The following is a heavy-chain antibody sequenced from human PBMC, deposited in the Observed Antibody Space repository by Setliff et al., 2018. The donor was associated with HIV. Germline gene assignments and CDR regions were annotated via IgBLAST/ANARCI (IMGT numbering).Heavy chain of an antibody. J-gene: IGHJ4*02. D-gene: IGHD3-3*01. CDR2: MDPNSGNT. CDR3: ARDESIFGVAISDY. Sequence: GASVKVSCKASGYTFTKFDINWVRQATGQGLEWMGWMDPNSGNTGYAQKFQGRVTMTRNTSITTAYMELSSLTSDDTAVYYCARDESIFGVAISDYWGQGTLVTSPQ. CDR1: GYTFTKFD. V-gene: IGHV1-8*01.